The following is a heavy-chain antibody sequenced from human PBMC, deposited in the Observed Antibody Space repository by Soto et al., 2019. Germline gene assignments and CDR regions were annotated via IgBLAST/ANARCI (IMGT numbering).Heavy chain of an antibody. CDR2: ISGSGDST. J-gene: IGHJ5*01. D-gene: IGHD5-18*01. V-gene: IGHV3-23*01. CDR3: AKAGVGGFRGWDTFNWFDS. Sequence: EVQLLESGGGLVQPGGSLRLSCAASGLIFRSYAMNWVRQAPGKGLERVSGISGSGDSTYYEDAAKGRFTISRDNSKNTLFLQMNSLRDDDGAVYYCAKAGVGGFRGWDTFNWFDSWGQGILVTVSS. CDR1: GLIFRSYA.